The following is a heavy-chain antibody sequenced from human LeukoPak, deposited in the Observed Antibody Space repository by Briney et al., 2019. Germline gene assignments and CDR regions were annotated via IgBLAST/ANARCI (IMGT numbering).Heavy chain of an antibody. CDR3: ARDRLKEVTYGMDV. J-gene: IGHJ6*02. Sequence: VASVKVSCKASGGTFSSYAISWVRQAPGQGLEWMGIINPSGGSTSYAQKFQGRVTMTRDTSTSTVYMELSSLRSEDTAVYYCARDRLKEVTYGMDVWGQGTTVTVSS. CDR2: INPSGGST. V-gene: IGHV1-46*01. D-gene: IGHD3-22*01. CDR1: GGTFSSYA.